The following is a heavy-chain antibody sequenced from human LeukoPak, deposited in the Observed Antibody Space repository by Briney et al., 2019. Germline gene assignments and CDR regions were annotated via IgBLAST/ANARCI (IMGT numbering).Heavy chain of an antibody. Sequence: GESLKISCKGSGYSFTSYWIGWVRQLPGKGLEWMGIIYPGDSDTRYSPSFQGQVTMSADKSISTAYLQWSSLKASDTARYYCAKQSIRPTGSAPFFEYWGQGTLVTVSS. V-gene: IGHV5-51*01. CDR1: GYSFTSYW. J-gene: IGHJ4*02. CDR3: AKQSIRPTGSAPFFEY. D-gene: IGHD1-1*01. CDR2: IYPGDSDT.